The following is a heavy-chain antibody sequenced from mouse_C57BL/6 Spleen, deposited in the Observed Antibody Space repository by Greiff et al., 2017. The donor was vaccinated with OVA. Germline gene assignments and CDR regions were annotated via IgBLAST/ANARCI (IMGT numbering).Heavy chain of an antibody. D-gene: IGHD4-1*01. CDR3: ARGENWDWYFDV. V-gene: IGHV1-82*01. Sequence: QVQLKESGPELVKPGASVKISCKASGYAFSSSWMNWVKQRPGKGLEWIGRIYPGDGDTNYNGKFKGKATLTADKSSSTAYMQLSSLTSEDSAVYFCARGENWDWYFDVWGTGTTVTVSS. CDR2: IYPGDGDT. J-gene: IGHJ1*03. CDR1: GYAFSSSW.